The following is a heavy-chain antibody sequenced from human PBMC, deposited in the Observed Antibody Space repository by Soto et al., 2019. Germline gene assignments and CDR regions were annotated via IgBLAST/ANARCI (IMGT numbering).Heavy chain of an antibody. CDR1: GFTFSSYG. CDR2: IWYDGSNK. V-gene: IGHV3-33*01. D-gene: IGHD2-2*02. CDR3: ARELGYYSSTSCYKGYYGMDV. J-gene: IGHJ6*02. Sequence: GGSLRLSCAASGFTFSSYGMHWVRQAPGKGLEWVAVIWYDGSNKYYADSVKGRFIISRDNSKNTLYLQMNSLRAEDTAVYYCARELGYYSSTSCYKGYYGMDVWGPGTTVTVSS.